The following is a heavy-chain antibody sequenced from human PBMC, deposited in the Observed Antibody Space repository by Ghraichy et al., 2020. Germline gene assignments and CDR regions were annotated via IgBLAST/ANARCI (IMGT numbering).Heavy chain of an antibody. CDR1: GGAISSTDYY. J-gene: IGHJ5*02. V-gene: IGHV4-31*03. Sequence: SETLSLTCTVSGGAISSTDYYWSWVRQHPGKGLEWIAYIYYNGSPYYTPSLESRVTISVDTSKNQFSLKLSSVTAADTAVYYCARIRSTNTIYAWFDPWGQGTLVTVSS. CDR2: IYYNGSP. D-gene: IGHD2/OR15-2a*01. CDR3: ARIRSTNTIYAWFDP.